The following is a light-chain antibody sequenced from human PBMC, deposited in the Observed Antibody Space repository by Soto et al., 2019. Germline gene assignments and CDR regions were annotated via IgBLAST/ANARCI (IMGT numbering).Light chain of an antibody. CDR3: QKGGT. CDR1: QSVSNY. J-gene: IGKJ5*01. CDR2: DAS. Sequence: EIVLTQSPATLSLSPGERATLSCRASQSVSNYLGWYQQKPGQAPRLLIYDASNRATAIPARFSGSGSGTDFTLTISSVEPEDFSVYYGQKGGTFGQGTRLEIK. V-gene: IGKV3-11*01.